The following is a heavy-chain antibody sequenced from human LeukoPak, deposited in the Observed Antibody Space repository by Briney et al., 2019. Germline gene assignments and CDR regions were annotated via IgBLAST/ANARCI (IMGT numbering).Heavy chain of an antibody. J-gene: IGHJ5*02. CDR2: IYPGDSDT. Sequence: GESLKISCKGSGYSFTSYWIGWVRQMPGKGLEWMGIIYPGDSDTRYSPSFQGQVTISADKSISTAYLQWSSLKASDTAMYYCARQPAAVAGSVILNWFDPWGQGTLVTVSS. D-gene: IGHD6-19*01. CDR1: GYSFTSYW. V-gene: IGHV5-51*01. CDR3: ARQPAAVAGSVILNWFDP.